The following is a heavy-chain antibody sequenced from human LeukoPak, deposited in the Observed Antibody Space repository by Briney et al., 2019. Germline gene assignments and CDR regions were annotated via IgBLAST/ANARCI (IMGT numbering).Heavy chain of an antibody. J-gene: IGHJ4*02. V-gene: IGHV3-7*01. CDR3: ARDRAWNYFDY. D-gene: IGHD3-3*01. CDR2: IKLDGCEK. Sequence: PGGSLRLSCVASGFTFGKYWMSWVRQAPGKGLEWVANIKLDGCEKNYVDSVKGRFTISRDNTKNSLYLQMNSLRAEDTAVYYCARDRAWNYFDYWGQGTLVTVSS. CDR1: GFTFGKYW.